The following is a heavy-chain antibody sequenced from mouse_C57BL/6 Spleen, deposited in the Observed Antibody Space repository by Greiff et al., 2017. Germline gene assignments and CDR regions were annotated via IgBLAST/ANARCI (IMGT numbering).Heavy chain of an antibody. CDR1: GFNIKDYY. Sequence: EVQLQQSGAELVKPGASVKLSCTASGFNIKDYYMHWVKQRTEQGLEWIGRIDPEDGETKYAPKFQGKATITANTSSNAAYLQLSSQTSEDTAVYYCARGAYGDYWGQGTTLTVSS. CDR3: ARGAYGDY. V-gene: IGHV14-2*01. J-gene: IGHJ2*01. D-gene: IGHD1-1*01. CDR2: IDPEDGET.